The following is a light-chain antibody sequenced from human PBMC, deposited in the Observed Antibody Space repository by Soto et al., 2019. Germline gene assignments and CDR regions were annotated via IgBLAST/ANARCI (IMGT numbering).Light chain of an antibody. V-gene: IGKV1-5*03. CDR3: QLYNSYWT. CDR2: KAS. CDR1: QSISSW. J-gene: IGKJ1*01. Sequence: DIQMTQSPSTLSASVGDRVTITCRASQSISSWLAWYQQKPGKAPKLLIYKASSLESGVPSRFSGSGSGTEFTLTISSLQRDDFATYYCQLYNSYWTFGQGTKV.